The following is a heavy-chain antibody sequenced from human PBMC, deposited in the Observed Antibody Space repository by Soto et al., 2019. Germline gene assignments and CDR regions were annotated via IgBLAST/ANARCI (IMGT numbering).Heavy chain of an antibody. D-gene: IGHD6-6*01. Sequence: SETLSLTCTVSCGSISSGGYYWSWIRQHPGKGLEWIGYIYYSGSTCYNPSLKSRVTISVDTSKNQFSLKLSSVTAADTAVYYCARSGSRAGAFDIWGQGTMVTVSS. CDR2: IYYSGST. V-gene: IGHV4-31*03. CDR3: ARSGSRAGAFDI. J-gene: IGHJ3*02. CDR1: CGSISSGGYY.